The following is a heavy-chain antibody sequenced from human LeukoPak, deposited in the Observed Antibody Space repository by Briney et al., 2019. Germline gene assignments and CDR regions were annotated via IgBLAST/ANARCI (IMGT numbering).Heavy chain of an antibody. CDR3: ARPEHCSGGTCYYY. Sequence: ASVKVSCKASGYTFTGYYMHWVRQAPGQGLEWMGWINPNSGGANYAQKFQGMVTMTRDTSISTAYMELSRLTSDDTAVYYCARPEHCSGGTCYYYWGQGTLVTVSS. J-gene: IGHJ4*02. CDR1: GYTFTGYY. V-gene: IGHV1-2*02. D-gene: IGHD2-15*01. CDR2: INPNSGGA.